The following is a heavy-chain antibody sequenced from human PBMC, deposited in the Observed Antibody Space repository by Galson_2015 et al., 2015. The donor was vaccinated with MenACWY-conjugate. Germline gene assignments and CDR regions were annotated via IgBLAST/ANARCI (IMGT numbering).Heavy chain of an antibody. D-gene: IGHD2/OR15-2a*01. Sequence: SLRLSCAVSGLTFSRYSMNWVRQAPGKGLEWVSYISSSSTIYYADSVRGRFTITRDNAKDSLYLQMNSLRAEDTAVYYCAKDLSHSWAYYGMDVWGQGTTVTVSS. CDR3: AKDLSHSWAYYGMDV. V-gene: IGHV3-48*04. J-gene: IGHJ6*02. CDR2: ISSSSTI. CDR1: GLTFSRYS.